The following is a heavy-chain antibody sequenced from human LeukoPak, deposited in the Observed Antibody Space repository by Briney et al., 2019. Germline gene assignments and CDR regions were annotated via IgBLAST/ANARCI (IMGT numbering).Heavy chain of an antibody. D-gene: IGHD3-10*01. Sequence: SETLSLTCTVSGGSISSSSYYWGWIRQPPGKGLEWIGSIYYSGSTYYNPSLKSRVTISVDTSKNQFSLKLSSVTAADTAVYYCARDGYYGSDLWGQGTLVTVSS. V-gene: IGHV4-39*07. CDR2: IYYSGST. J-gene: IGHJ5*02. CDR3: ARDGYYGSDL. CDR1: GGSISSSSYY.